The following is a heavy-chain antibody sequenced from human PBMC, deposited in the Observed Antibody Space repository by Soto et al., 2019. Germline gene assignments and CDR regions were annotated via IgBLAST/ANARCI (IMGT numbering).Heavy chain of an antibody. D-gene: IGHD2-21*02. J-gene: IGHJ3*02. Sequence: SETLSLTCTVSGGSISSSSYYWGWIRQPPGKGLEWIGSIYYSGSTYYNPSLKNRVTISVYTSKNQFSLKLSSVTAADTAVYYCARRKVTLYAFDIWGQGTMVTVSS. V-gene: IGHV4-39*01. CDR3: ARRKVTLYAFDI. CDR2: IYYSGST. CDR1: GGSISSSSYY.